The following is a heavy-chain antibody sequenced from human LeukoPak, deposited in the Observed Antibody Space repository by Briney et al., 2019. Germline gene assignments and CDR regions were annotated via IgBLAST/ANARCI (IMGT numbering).Heavy chain of an antibody. D-gene: IGHD6-19*01. V-gene: IGHV4-34*01. CDR3: ARRGLGAVAGKIDY. CDR2: INHSGST. J-gene: IGHJ4*02. Sequence: PSETLSLTCAVYGGSFSGYYWSWIRQPPGKGLEWIGEINHSGSTNYNPSLKSRVTISVDTSKNQFSLKLSSVTAADTAVYYCARRGLGAVAGKIDYWGQGTLVTVSS. CDR1: GGSFSGYY.